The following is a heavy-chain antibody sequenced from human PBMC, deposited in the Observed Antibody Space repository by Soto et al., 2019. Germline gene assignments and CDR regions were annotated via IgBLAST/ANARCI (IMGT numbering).Heavy chain of an antibody. CDR1: GGSLSHFY. CDR2: IYDSGST. D-gene: IGHD3-9*01. J-gene: IGHJ3*02. Sequence: PSETLSLTCTVSGGSLSHFYLSWIRQTPGKGLEWLGYIYDSGSTSYNPSLRSRVTMSMDTSKTQFSLNLSSVTAADTAVYFCAASYYGTLTGHFAFDIWGHGTMVTVSS. V-gene: IGHV4-59*01. CDR3: AASYYGTLTGHFAFDI.